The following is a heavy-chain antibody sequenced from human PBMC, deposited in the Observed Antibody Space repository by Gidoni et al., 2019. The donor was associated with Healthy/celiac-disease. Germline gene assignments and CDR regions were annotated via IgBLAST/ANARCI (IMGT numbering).Heavy chain of an antibody. D-gene: IGHD2-15*01. Sequence: QMQLVQSGPEVKKPGTSVKVSCQASGFPFTSSAVQWVRQARGKRLEWIGWIVVGSGNTNYAQKFQERVTITRDMSTSTAYMELSSLRSEDTAVDYCAAEYCSGGSCYNFDYWGQGTLVTVSS. CDR3: AAEYCSGGSCYNFDY. CDR1: GFPFTSSA. J-gene: IGHJ4*02. CDR2: IVVGSGNT. V-gene: IGHV1-58*01.